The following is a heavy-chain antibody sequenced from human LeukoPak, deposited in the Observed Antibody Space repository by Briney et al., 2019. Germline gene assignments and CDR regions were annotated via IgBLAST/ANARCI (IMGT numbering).Heavy chain of an antibody. J-gene: IGHJ6*02. CDR1: GFTFSSYA. CDR2: ISYDGSNK. CDR3: AKDSSYLKDYVYFGMDV. D-gene: IGHD3-16*02. Sequence: PGGSLRLSCAASGFTFSSYAMHWVRQAPGKGLEWVAVISYDGSNKYYADSVKGRFTISRDNSKNTLYLQMNSLRAEDTAVYYCAKDSSYLKDYVYFGMDVWGQGTTVTVSS. V-gene: IGHV3-30*01.